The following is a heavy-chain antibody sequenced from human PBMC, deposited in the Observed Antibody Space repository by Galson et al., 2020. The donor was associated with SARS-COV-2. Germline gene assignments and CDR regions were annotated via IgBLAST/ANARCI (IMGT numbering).Heavy chain of an antibody. CDR3: ARPSSSGYYSVWYFDL. V-gene: IGHV4-38-2*01. CDR1: GYSISSDFY. J-gene: IGHJ2*01. CDR2: IYHSGST. Sequence: SETLSLTCAVSGYSISSDFYWGWIRQPPGKGLEWIGNIYHSGSTYYNPSHKSRVTISIDKSKNQFSLKLSSVTAADTAVYYCARPSSSGYYSVWYFDLWGRGTLVTVSS. D-gene: IGHD3-22*01.